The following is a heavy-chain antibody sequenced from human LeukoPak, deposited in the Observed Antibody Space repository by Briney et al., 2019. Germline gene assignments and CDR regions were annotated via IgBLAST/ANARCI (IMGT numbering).Heavy chain of an antibody. CDR1: GGSISSSSYY. J-gene: IGHJ4*02. CDR2: IYYSGST. CDR3: AESYCSGGSCEYYFDY. D-gene: IGHD2-15*01. V-gene: IGHV4-39*07. Sequence: SGTLSLTCTVFGGSISSSSYYWGWIRQPPGKGLEWIGSIYYSGSTYYNPSLKSRVTISVDTSKNQFSLKLSSVTAADTAVYYCAESYCSGGSCEYYFDYWGQGTLVTVSS.